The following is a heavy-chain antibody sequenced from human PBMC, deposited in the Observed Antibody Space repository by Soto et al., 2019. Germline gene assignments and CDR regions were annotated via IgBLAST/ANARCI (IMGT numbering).Heavy chain of an antibody. CDR3: AKASHNYESSGYPKANFAS. D-gene: IGHD3-22*01. J-gene: IGHJ4*02. V-gene: IGHV3-30*18. CDR2: ISYDGSNK. Sequence: QVQLVESGGGVVQPGRSLRLSCAASGFTFSSYGMHWVRQAPGKGLEWVAVISYDGSNKYYADSVKGRFTISRANSKNTLYLQINSLRAKDTVVYYCAKASHNYESSGYPKANFASWGKGTLVTVSS. CDR1: GFTFSSYG.